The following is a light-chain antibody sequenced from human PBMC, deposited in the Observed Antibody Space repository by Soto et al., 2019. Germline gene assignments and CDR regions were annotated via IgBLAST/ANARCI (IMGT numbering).Light chain of an antibody. CDR1: QSVSSY. CDR2: DAS. CDR3: QKRSNWPPWT. Sequence: EIVLPQSPATLSLSPGERATLSCRASQSVSSYLAWYQQKPGQAPRLLIYDASNRATGIPARFSGSGSGTDFTLTISSPEPEDFAVYYCQKRSNWPPWTFGQGTKVEIK. J-gene: IGKJ1*01. V-gene: IGKV3-11*01.